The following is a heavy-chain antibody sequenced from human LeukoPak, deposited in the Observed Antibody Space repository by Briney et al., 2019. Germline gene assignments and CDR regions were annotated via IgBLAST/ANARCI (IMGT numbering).Heavy chain of an antibody. Sequence: PGGSLRLSCAASGFTFSSYGMHWVRQAPGKGLEWVALIRYDGSNKYYADSVKGRFTISRDNSKNTLYLQMNSLRAEDTAVYYCAREVGSDYERWGNYYGMDVWGQGTTVAVSS. CDR3: AREVGSDYERWGNYYGMDV. CDR1: GFTFSSYG. V-gene: IGHV3-30*02. CDR2: IRYDGSNK. J-gene: IGHJ6*02. D-gene: IGHD5-12*01.